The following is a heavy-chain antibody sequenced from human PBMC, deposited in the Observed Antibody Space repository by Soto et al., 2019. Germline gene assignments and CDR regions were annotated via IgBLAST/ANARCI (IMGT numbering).Heavy chain of an antibody. J-gene: IGHJ6*02. CDR3: AKASGRVHYGMHV. V-gene: IGHV3-23*01. D-gene: IGHD3-10*01. CDR2: IRGSGGGT. CDR1: GFPFSMFA. Sequence: GGSLRLSCAASGFPFSMFAINWVRQAPGKGLEWVSGIRGSGGGTYYADSVKGRFTISRDDSRNMLYLEMNSLRGADTAVYYCAKASGRVHYGMHVWGQGTTVTVSS.